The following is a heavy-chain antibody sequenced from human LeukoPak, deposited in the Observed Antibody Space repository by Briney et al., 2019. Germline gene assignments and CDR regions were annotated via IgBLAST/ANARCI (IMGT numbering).Heavy chain of an antibody. D-gene: IGHD3-3*01. V-gene: IGHV3-74*01. CDR3: ARGTIFGPMDV. Sequence: GGSLRLSCAASGFTFSSYWMHWVRQAPGKGLVWVSRINSDGSSTSYADSVKGRFTVSRDNAKNTLYLQMNSLRAEDTAVYYCARGTIFGPMDVWGKGTTVTVSS. CDR1: GFTFSSYW. CDR2: INSDGSST. J-gene: IGHJ6*03.